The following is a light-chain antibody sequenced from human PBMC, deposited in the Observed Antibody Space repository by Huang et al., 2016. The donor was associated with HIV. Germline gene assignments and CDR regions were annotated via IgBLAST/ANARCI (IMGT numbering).Light chain of an antibody. CDR2: GAS. Sequence: ETVMTQSPATLSVSPGETVTLSCRASQSVSNNLAWYQQKPGQSPRVLIYGASTRAAGVPARFSASGSGTEFTLTISGLQSEDFVVYYCQQYSNWPPAFGGGTRVEIK. V-gene: IGKV3-15*01. CDR3: QQYSNWPPA. CDR1: QSVSNN. J-gene: IGKJ4*01.